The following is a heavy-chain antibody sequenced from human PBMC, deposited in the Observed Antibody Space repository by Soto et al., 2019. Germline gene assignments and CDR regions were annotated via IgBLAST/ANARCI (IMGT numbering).Heavy chain of an antibody. CDR2: IYSGGST. Sequence: AGGSLRLSCAASGFTVSRNYMSWVRQAPGKGLEWVSVIYSGGSTYYADSVKGRFTISRDNSKNTLYLQMNSLRAEDTAVYYCAREADLETSGAFDIWGQGTMVTVSS. J-gene: IGHJ3*02. CDR1: GFTVSRNY. V-gene: IGHV3-53*01. CDR3: AREADLETSGAFDI. D-gene: IGHD1-26*01.